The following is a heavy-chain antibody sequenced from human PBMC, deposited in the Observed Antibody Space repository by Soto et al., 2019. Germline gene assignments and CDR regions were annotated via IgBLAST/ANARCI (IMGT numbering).Heavy chain of an antibody. CDR2: TYYRSKWFN. CDR1: GDSVSSNSAA. V-gene: IGHV6-1*01. J-gene: IGHJ5*02. CDR3: ARRSEDTAMVNANWFDP. D-gene: IGHD5-18*01. Sequence: PSQTLSLTCAISGDSVSSNSAAWNWIRQSPSRGLEWLGRTYYRSKWFNNYALSVKSRITINPDTSKNQFSLQLNSVTPEDTAVYYCARRSEDTAMVNANWFDPWGQGTLVTVSS.